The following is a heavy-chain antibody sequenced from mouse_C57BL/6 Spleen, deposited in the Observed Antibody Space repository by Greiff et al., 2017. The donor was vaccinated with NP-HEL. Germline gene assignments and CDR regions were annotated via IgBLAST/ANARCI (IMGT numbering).Heavy chain of an antibody. CDR3: ARSDGYYLYAMDY. D-gene: IGHD2-3*01. CDR1: GYTFTSYW. V-gene: IGHV1-52*01. J-gene: IGHJ4*01. Sequence: QVQLQQPGAELVRPGSSVKLSCKASGYTFTSYWMHWVKQRPIQGLEWIGNIDPSDSETHYNQKFKDKATLTVDKSSSTAYMQLSSLTSEDSAVYYCARSDGYYLYAMDYWGQGTSVTVSS. CDR2: IDPSDSET.